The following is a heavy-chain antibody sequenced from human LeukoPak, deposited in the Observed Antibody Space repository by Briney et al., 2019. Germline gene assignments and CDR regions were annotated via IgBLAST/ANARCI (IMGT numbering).Heavy chain of an antibody. J-gene: IGHJ4*02. Sequence: PGGSLRLSCAASGFTFGDYYMSWIRQAPGKGLEWVSYISSSSSYTNYADSVKGRFTISRDNAKNSLYLQMNSLRAEDTAVYYCARAQGYYYGSGSFDYWGQGTLVTVSS. D-gene: IGHD3-10*01. V-gene: IGHV3-11*06. CDR3: ARAQGYYYGSGSFDY. CDR1: GFTFGDYY. CDR2: ISSSSSYT.